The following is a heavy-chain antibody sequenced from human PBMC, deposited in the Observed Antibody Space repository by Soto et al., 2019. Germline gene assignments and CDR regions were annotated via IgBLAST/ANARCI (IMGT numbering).Heavy chain of an antibody. J-gene: IGHJ4*02. Sequence: GGYLRLSCAASGFTFSSYGMHWVRQAPGKGLEWVAVISYDGSNKYYADSVKGRFTISRDNSKNTLYLQMNSLRAEDTAVYYCAKDPFQGSSSVHFDYWGQGTLVTVSS. CDR3: AKDPFQGSSSVHFDY. D-gene: IGHD6-6*01. CDR2: ISYDGSNK. V-gene: IGHV3-30*18. CDR1: GFTFSSYG.